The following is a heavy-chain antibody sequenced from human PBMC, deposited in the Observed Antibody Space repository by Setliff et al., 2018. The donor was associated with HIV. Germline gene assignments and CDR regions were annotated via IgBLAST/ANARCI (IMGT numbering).Heavy chain of an antibody. CDR3: ARETGYCATISCYELEV. CDR2: INPNSGGT. J-gene: IGHJ4*02. D-gene: IGHD2-2*01. V-gene: IGHV1-2*02. CDR1: GYTFSSYY. Sequence: ASVKVSCKASGYTFSSYYMHWVRQAPGQGLEWMGWINPNSGGTTYAQKFQGRVTMTRDTSTSTAYMELSSLRSEDTAMYYCARETGYCATISCYELEVWGQGTLVTVSS.